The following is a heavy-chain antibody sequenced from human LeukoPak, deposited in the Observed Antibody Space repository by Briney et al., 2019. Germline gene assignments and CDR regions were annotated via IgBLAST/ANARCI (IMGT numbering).Heavy chain of an antibody. D-gene: IGHD4-23*01. V-gene: IGHV1-69*04. Sequence: SVKVSCKASGGTFSSYAISWVRQAPGQGLEWMGRIIPILGIANYAQKFQGRVTITADKSTSTAYMELSSLRSEDTAVYYCAVDGGNSYYFDYWGQGTLVTVSS. J-gene: IGHJ4*02. CDR2: IIPILGIA. CDR1: GGTFSSYA. CDR3: AVDGGNSYYFDY.